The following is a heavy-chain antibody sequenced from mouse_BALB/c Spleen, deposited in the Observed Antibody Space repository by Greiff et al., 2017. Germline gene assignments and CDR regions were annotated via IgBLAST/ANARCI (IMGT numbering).Heavy chain of an antibody. Sequence: VQLKESGAELVKPGASVKLSCTASGFNIKDTYMHWVKQRPEQGLGWIGRIDPANGNTKYDPKFQGKATITADTSSNTAYLQLSSLTSEDTAVYYCARGLPGAYWGQGTLVTVSA. J-gene: IGHJ3*01. CDR2: IDPANGNT. V-gene: IGHV14-3*02. CDR3: ARGLPGAY. CDR1: GFNIKDTY. D-gene: IGHD5-5*01.